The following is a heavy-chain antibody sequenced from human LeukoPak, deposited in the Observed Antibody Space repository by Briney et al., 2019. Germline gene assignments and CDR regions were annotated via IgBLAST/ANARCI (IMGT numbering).Heavy chain of an antibody. CDR3: ARAKSGWYLFYFDY. V-gene: IGHV4-4*02. J-gene: IGHJ4*02. Sequence: SETLSLTCAVSGGSISSSNWWSWVCPPPGKGLEWIGEIYHSGSTNYNPSLKSRVTISVDKSKNQYSLKLSSVTAADTAVYYCARAKSGWYLFYFDYWGQGTLVTVSS. CDR2: IYHSGST. D-gene: IGHD6-19*01. CDR1: GGSISSSNW.